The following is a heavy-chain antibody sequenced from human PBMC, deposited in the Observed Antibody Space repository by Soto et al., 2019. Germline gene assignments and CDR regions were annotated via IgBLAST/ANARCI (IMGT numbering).Heavy chain of an antibody. J-gene: IGHJ5*02. CDR2: IIPILGIA. CDR1: GGTFSSYT. D-gene: IGHD2-2*01. Sequence: ASVKVSCKASGGTFSSYTISWVRQAPGQGLEWMGRIIPILGIANYAQKFQGRVTITADKSTSTAYMELSSLRSEDTAVYYCAAAVVVPAAVPRNWFDPWGQGTLVTVSS. CDR3: AAAVVVPAAVPRNWFDP. V-gene: IGHV1-69*02.